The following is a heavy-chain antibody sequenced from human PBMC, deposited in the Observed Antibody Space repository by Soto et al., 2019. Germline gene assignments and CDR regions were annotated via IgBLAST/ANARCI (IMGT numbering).Heavy chain of an antibody. J-gene: IGHJ6*02. V-gene: IGHV4-59*01. Sequence: SETLSLTCTVSGGSISSYYWSWIRQPPGKGLEWIGYIYYSGSTNYNPSLKSRVTISVDTSKNQFSLKLSSVTAADTAVYYCARVVGETATIWDYYYYYGMDVWGQGTTVTVSS. CDR3: ARVVGETATIWDYYYYYGMDV. CDR2: IYYSGST. CDR1: GGSISSYY. D-gene: IGHD5-12*01.